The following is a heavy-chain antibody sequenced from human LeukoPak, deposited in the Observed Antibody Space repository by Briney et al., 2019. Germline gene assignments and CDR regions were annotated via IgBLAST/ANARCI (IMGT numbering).Heavy chain of an antibody. CDR3: AKWGDYDVLTGYYVSDY. V-gene: IGHV3-23*01. D-gene: IGHD3-9*01. CDR1: GFTFSSYA. Sequence: GASLRLSCAASGFTFSSYAMNWVRQAPGKGLEWVSAITGSGGNTYYADSVKGRFTISRDNSKNTVFLQMNSLRAEDTAVYYCAKWGDYDVLTGYYVSDYWGQGTLVTVSS. J-gene: IGHJ4*02. CDR2: ITGSGGNT.